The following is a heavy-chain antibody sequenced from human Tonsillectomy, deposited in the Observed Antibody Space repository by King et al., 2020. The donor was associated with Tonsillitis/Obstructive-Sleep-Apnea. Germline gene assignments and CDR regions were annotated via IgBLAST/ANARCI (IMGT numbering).Heavy chain of an antibody. J-gene: IGHJ6*03. Sequence: VQLVESGGGLVQPGGSLRLSCAASGFTVSSKYMSWVRQAPGKGLEWVSVVYSGGSTYYADSVKGRFTISRDNSKNTLHLQMNSLRGEDTAVYYCARGIDNWNAAAMDVWGKGTTVTVSS. CDR1: GFTVSSKY. V-gene: IGHV3-66*01. CDR2: VYSGGST. D-gene: IGHD1-1*01. CDR3: ARGIDNWNAAAMDV.